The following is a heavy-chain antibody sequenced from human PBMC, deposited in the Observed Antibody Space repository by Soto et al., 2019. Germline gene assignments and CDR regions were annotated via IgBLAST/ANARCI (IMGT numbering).Heavy chain of an antibody. CDR1: GGSISSGDYY. CDR3: ARIAVAGTVYYYGMDV. J-gene: IGHJ6*02. CDR2: IYYSGST. Sequence: SETLSLTCTVSGGSISSGDYYWSWIRQPPGKGLEWIGYIYYSGSTNYNPSLKSRVTISVDTSKNQFSLKLSSVTAADTAVYYCARIAVAGTVYYYGMDVWGQGTTVTVSS. V-gene: IGHV4-61*08. D-gene: IGHD6-19*01.